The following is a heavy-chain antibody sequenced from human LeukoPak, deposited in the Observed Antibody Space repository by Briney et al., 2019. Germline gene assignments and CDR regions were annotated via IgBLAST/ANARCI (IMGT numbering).Heavy chain of an antibody. J-gene: IGHJ4*02. D-gene: IGHD4-23*01. CDR2: IYYSGST. Sequence: PSETLSLTCTVSGGSISSSSYYWGWIRQPPGKGLEWIGSIYYSGSTYYNPSLKSRVTISVDTSKNQFSLKLSSVTAADTAVYYCAIRWGAAGDYWGQGTLVTVSS. V-gene: IGHV4-39*07. CDR3: AIRWGAAGDY. CDR1: GGSISSSSYY.